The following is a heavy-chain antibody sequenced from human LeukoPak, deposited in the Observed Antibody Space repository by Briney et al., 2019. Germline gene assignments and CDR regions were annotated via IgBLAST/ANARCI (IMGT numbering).Heavy chain of an antibody. CDR1: GGPIDHMNYY. V-gene: IGHV4-39*07. J-gene: IGHJ4*02. D-gene: IGHD3-9*01. CDR3: ARASGRYFDWLQGPFDY. CDR2: IYYSGST. Sequence: SETLSLTCTVSGGPIDHMNYYWGWIRRAPGKGLEWIGSIYYSGSTCYNPSLKSRVTMLIDTSKNQFSLNLNSVTAADTAVYFCARASGRYFDWLQGPFDYWGQGSLVTVSS.